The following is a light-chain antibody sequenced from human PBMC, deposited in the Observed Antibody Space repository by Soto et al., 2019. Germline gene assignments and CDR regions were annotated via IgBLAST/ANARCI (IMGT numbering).Light chain of an antibody. V-gene: IGLV1-47*01. CDR2: KNS. CDR3: AAWDDSLSAVI. CDR1: SSNIGSNY. Sequence: QSVLTQPPSASGTPGQRVTISCSGSSSNIGSNYVYWYQQLPGTAPKLLIYKNSQRPSGVPDRFSGSKSGTSVSLAISGLRSEDEADYSCAAWDDSLSAVIFGGGTKVTVL. J-gene: IGLJ2*01.